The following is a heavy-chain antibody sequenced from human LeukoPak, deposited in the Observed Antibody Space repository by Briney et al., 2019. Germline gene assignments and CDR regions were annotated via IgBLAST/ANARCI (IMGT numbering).Heavy chain of an antibody. D-gene: IGHD3-22*01. J-gene: IGHJ5*02. CDR1: GYTFTSYG. V-gene: IGHV1-18*01. CDR3: ARDEASYFYDSGGRIDL. CDR2: ISPSNGKT. Sequence: SVKVSCKASGYTFTSYGISWVRQAPGQGLEWMGWISPSNGKTNYAQRLQGRVTMTTDTSTATAYMELRSLTSDDTAVYYCARDEASYFYDSGGRIDLWGQGTLVTVSS.